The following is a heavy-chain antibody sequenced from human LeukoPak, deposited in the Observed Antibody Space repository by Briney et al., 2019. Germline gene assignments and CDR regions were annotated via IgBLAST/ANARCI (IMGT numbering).Heavy chain of an antibody. Sequence: GGSLRLSCAASGFTFSSYAMSWVRQTPGKGLEWVSFISGSDASRFYADSMKGRFTISKDNTKNSLYLQMNSLRAEDTAIYYCATLHFYAMGVWGQGTTVTVSS. J-gene: IGHJ6*02. V-gene: IGHV3-23*01. CDR2: ISGSDASR. CDR1: GFTFSSYA. CDR3: ATLHFYAMGV.